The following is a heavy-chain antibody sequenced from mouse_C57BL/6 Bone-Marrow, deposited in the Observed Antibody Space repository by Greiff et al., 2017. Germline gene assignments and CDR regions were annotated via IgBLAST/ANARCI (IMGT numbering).Heavy chain of an antibody. CDR1: GYTFTDYE. D-gene: IGHD4-1*01. Sequence: QVQLKESGAELVRPGASVTLSCKASGYTFTDYEMHWVKQTPVHGLEWIGGIDPATGGTAYNQKFKGKAILTADKSSRTAYMELRSLTSETSAVYYCTAGGYWGQGTSVTVAS. CDR3: TAGGY. CDR2: IDPATGGT. J-gene: IGHJ4*01. V-gene: IGHV1-15*01.